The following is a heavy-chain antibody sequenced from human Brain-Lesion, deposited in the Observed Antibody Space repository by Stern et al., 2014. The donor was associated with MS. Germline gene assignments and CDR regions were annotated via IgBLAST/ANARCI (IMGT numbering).Heavy chain of an antibody. CDR2: LTHRGNT. V-gene: IGHV4-31*03. J-gene: IGHJ4*02. D-gene: IGHD3-3*01. CDR3: ARVTEFLRFFYPDY. CDR1: GGAVSSGDRY. Sequence: MQLVESGPGLVKPSQTLSLTCTVSGGAVSSGDRYWSWIRQHPEKGLEWIGYLTHRGNTSYQPSPESRVTISMDRSKNQFSLKLRSVTAADTAVYYCARVTEFLRFFYPDYWGQGIRVTVSS.